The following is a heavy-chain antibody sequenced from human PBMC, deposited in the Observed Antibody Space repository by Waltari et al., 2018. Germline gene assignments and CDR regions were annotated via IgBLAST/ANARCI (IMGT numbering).Heavy chain of an antibody. D-gene: IGHD6-19*01. CDR1: GFTLSNYW. J-gene: IGHJ4*02. V-gene: IGHV3-7*03. Sequence: EAQQVESGGDLVQPAGSLRLSCVVSGFTLSNYWMSWVRQAPGKGLEWVANINKDGTETYYGDSVRGRFTISKDDAKNSVYLQMNSLKVEDTAVYYCIRDYGSPYWGQGTLVTVSS. CDR3: IRDYGSPY. CDR2: INKDGTET.